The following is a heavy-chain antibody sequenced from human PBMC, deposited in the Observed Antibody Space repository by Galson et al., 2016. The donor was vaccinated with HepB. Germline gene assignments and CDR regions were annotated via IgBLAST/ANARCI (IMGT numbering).Heavy chain of an antibody. J-gene: IGHJ4*02. CDR1: GGSVTSGSYF. CDR2: IYYSGST. CDR3: ARVHPRAVVLDY. V-gene: IGHV4-61*01. D-gene: IGHD4-23*01. Sequence: ETLSLTCNVSGGSVTSGSYFWSWIRQPPGKGLEWIGYIYYSGSTNYNPSLKSRITISEGTTKRQFSLKLTSVTAEDTAVYYCARVHPRAVVLDYWGQGTLVTVSS.